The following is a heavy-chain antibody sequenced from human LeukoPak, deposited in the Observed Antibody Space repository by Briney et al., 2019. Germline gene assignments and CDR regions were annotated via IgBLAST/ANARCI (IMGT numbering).Heavy chain of an antibody. J-gene: IGHJ6*02. CDR2: ISDSGGYI. V-gene: IGHV3-21*01. Sequence: GGSLRLSCAASGFTFSSYGMNWVRQATGKGVEWVSSISDSGGYIYYADSLKGRFTISRDNAKSSLFLQMNSLRAEDTAVYFCARRVLYYDIVTGLDTYYAMDVWGHGTTVTVSS. D-gene: IGHD3-9*01. CDR1: GFTFSSYG. CDR3: ARRVLYYDIVTGLDTYYAMDV.